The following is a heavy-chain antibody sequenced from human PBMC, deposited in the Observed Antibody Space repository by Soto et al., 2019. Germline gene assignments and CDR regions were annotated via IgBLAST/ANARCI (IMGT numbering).Heavy chain of an antibody. V-gene: IGHV3-30-3*01. CDR2: ISYDGSNK. D-gene: IGHD6-13*01. Sequence: GGSLRLSCAASGFTFSSYAMHWVRQAPGKGLEWVAVISYDGSNKYYADSVKGRFTISRDNSKNTLYLQMNSLRAEDTAVYYCARDWGWQQLVPSYFDYWGQGTLVTVSS. J-gene: IGHJ4*02. CDR1: GFTFSSYA. CDR3: ARDWGWQQLVPSYFDY.